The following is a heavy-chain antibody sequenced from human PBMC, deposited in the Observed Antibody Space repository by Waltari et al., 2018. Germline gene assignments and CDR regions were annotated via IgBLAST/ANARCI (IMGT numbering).Heavy chain of an antibody. CDR1: GYSISRGYY. V-gene: IGHV4-38-2*01. D-gene: IGHD3-9*01. J-gene: IGHJ4*02. Sequence: QVQLQESGPGLVKPSETLSLTCAVSGYSISRGYYWGWIRQPHGKGLEWVGSIYHSGSTYSHPSLKSRVTISVDTSKNQFSLKPSSVTAADTAVYYCARHPNFLYDILTGSVIDYWGQGTLVTVSS. CDR3: ARHPNFLYDILTGSVIDY. CDR2: IYHSGST.